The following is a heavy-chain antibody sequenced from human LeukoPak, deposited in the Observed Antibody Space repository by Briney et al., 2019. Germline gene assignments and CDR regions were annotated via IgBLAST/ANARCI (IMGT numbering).Heavy chain of an antibody. V-gene: IGHV4-34*01. CDR1: GGXFSGYY. J-gene: IGHJ5*02. Sequence: TCXXXGGXFSGYYWSWIRQPPGKGLEWIGEINHSGSTNYNPSLTSRVTISVDTSKNQFSLKLSSVTAADTAVYSCPRAPYTSGPLSFKSWGQGPRFPASS. CDR2: INHSGST. D-gene: IGHD6-19*01. CDR3: PRAPYTSGPLSFKS.